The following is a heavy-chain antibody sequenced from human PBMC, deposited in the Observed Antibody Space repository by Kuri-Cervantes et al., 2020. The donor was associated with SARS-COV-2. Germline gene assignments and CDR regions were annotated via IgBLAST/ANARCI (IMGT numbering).Heavy chain of an antibody. J-gene: IGHJ2*01. CDR1: GGSISSSSYY. CDR3: ARGGIATVTTSFWYFDL. CDR2: IYYSGST. Sequence: SETLSLTCTVSGGSISSSSYYWGWIRQPPGKGLEWIGSIYYSGSTYYNPSLKSRVTISVDTSKNQFSLKLSSVTAADTAVYYCARGGIATVTTSFWYFDLWGRGTLVTVSS. V-gene: IGHV4-39*07. D-gene: IGHD4-17*01.